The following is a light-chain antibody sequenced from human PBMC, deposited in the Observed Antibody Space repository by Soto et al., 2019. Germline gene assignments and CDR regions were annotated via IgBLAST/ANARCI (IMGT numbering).Light chain of an antibody. CDR2: DVS. J-gene: IGLJ1*01. CDR1: SSDVGGYNY. Sequence: QSALTQPRSVSGYPGQSVTISCTGTSSDVGGYNYVSWYQQHPGKAPKVMIYDVSKRPSGVPDRFSGSKSGNTASLIISGLQAEDEADYYCCSYAGTYTYVFGSGTKLTVL. V-gene: IGLV2-11*01. CDR3: CSYAGTYTYV.